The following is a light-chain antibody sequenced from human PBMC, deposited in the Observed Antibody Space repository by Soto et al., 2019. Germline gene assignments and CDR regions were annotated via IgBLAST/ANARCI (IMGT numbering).Light chain of an antibody. V-gene: IGKV1-33*01. CDR1: QTISSW. Sequence: DIQMTQSPSSLSASVGDSATITCRASQTISSWLAWYQQKPGKAPKLLIYDASNLETGVPSRFSGSGSGTNFTFTISSLQPEDIATYYCQQYDNLLLTFGGGTKVDI. J-gene: IGKJ4*01. CDR2: DAS. CDR3: QQYDNLLLT.